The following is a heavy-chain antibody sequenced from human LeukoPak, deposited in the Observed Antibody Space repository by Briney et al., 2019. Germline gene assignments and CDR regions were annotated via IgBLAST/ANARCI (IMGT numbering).Heavy chain of an antibody. D-gene: IGHD5-18*01. CDR2: ISGDGGTS. J-gene: IGHJ4*02. V-gene: IGHV3-43*02. Sequence: GGSLRLSCAASGFTFDDYAMHWVRQAPGKGLERVSLISGDGGTSYYADSVKGRFTISRDNSKNSLYLQMNSLRTEDTALYYCAKDIGGYSYAADNWGQGTLVTVSS. CDR1: GFTFDDYA. CDR3: AKDIGGYSYAADN.